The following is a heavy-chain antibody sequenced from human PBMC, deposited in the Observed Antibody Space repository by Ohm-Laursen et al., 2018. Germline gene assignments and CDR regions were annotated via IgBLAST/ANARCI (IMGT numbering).Heavy chain of an antibody. V-gene: IGHV1-18*01. CDR1: GYTFTSYG. CDR2: ISTYNGNT. CDR3: ATNSGSGGGADY. J-gene: IGHJ4*02. D-gene: IGHD1-1*01. Sequence: GASVKVSCRTSGYTFTSYGISWVRQTPGLGLEWIGWISTYNGNTNYAQKFQGRVTMTTKTSTSTAYMELRSLRSDDTAMYYCATNSGSGGGADYWGQGTLVTVSS.